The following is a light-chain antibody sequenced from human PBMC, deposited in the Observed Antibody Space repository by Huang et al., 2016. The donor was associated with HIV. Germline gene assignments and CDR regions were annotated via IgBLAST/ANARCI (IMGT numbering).Light chain of an antibody. Sequence: EIVLTQSPGTLSLSPGERATLSCRASQTISTSYLAWYQQKPGQAPRLLIYRASSRATGIPDRCSGSGSGTDFTRTIGRLEPEDSAVYYCQQYGSFFGPGTKVDIK. J-gene: IGKJ3*01. CDR3: QQYGSF. CDR2: RAS. V-gene: IGKV3-20*01. CDR1: QTISTSY.